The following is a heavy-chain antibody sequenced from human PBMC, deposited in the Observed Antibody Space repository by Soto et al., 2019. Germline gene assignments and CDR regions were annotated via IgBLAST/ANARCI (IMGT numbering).Heavy chain of an antibody. CDR3: AKSGTAYFFEH. CDR2: IAFDGSNK. D-gene: IGHD1-26*01. J-gene: IGHJ4*02. V-gene: IGHV3-30*18. Sequence: QVQLVESGGGVLQPGRSLRLSCAASGFTFNTYGMHWVRQAPGKGLEWLAVIAFDGSNKYYADSVKGRFTISRDNSKNTVYLHMNSLSADDTAVYYCAKSGTAYFFEHWGQGTLVTVSS. CDR1: GFTFNTYG.